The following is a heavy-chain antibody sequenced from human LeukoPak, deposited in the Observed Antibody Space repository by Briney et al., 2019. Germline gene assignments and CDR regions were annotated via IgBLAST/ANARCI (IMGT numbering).Heavy chain of an antibody. CDR3: ARLLYYGSGSYYNWFDP. J-gene: IGHJ5*02. Sequence: KPSETLSLTCSVSRGSLSGYYWSWIRQPPGKGLEWIGYIHYSGSTNYNPSLKSRVTISVDTSKNQFSLKLSSVTAADTAVYYCARLLYYGSGSYYNWFDPWGQGTLVTVSS. D-gene: IGHD3-10*01. V-gene: IGHV4-59*08. CDR1: RGSLSGYY. CDR2: IHYSGST.